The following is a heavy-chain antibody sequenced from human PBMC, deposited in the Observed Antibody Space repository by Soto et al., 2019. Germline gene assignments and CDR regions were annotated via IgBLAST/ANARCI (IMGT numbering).Heavy chain of an antibody. J-gene: IGHJ6*02. V-gene: IGHV1-8*01. CDR3: ARGPGSSDWRFSYYYMDV. Sequence: QVQLVQAGAEVKKPGASVKVSCTFTSYDINWVRQATGQGLEWMAWMNPNSGNTRYAQKFQGRVTMTRNTSNFTAYMELSSLRSEDMAVYYCARGPGSSDWRFSYYYMDVWGQGTTVTVSS. CDR1: FTSYD. CDR2: MNPNSGNT. D-gene: IGHD6-19*01.